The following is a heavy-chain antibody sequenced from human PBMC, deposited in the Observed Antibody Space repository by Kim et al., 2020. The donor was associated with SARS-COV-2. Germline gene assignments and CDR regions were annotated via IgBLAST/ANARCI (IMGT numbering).Heavy chain of an antibody. V-gene: IGHV3-9*01. D-gene: IGHD6-13*01. CDR2: ISWNSGSI. Sequence: GGSLRLSCAASGFTFDDYAMHWVRQAPGKGLEWVSGISWNSGSIGYADSVKGRFTISRDNAKNSLYLQMNSLRAEDTALYYCAKDRGAGAAAGILGYYYG. CDR3: AKDRGAGAAAGILGYYYG. CDR1: GFTFDDYA. J-gene: IGHJ6*01.